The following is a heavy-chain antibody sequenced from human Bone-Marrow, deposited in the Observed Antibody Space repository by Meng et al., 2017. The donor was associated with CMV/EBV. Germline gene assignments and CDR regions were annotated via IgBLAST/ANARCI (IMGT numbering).Heavy chain of an antibody. CDR2: IYYSGST. CDR3: ARQIGYGSGDYYFDY. CDR1: GGSISSSSYY. J-gene: IGHJ4*02. D-gene: IGHD3-22*01. V-gene: IGHV4-39*01. Sequence: SETLSLTCTVSGGSISSSSYYWGWIRQPPGKGLEWIGSIYYSGSTYYNPSLKSRVTISVDTSKNQFSLKLSSVTAADTAVYYCARQIGYGSGDYYFDYWGQGTLVTASS.